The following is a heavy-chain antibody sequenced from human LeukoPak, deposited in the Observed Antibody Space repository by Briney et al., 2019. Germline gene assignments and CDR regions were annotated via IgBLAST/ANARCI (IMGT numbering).Heavy chain of an antibody. CDR3: ARPEYYDSSGRMDV. Sequence: SETLSLTCTVSGGSISSSSYYWGWIRQPPGKGLEWIGSIYYSGSTYYNPSLKSRVTISVDTSKNQFSPKLSSVTAADTAVYYCARPEYYDSSGRMDVWGQGTTVTVSS. J-gene: IGHJ6*02. V-gene: IGHV4-39*01. CDR1: GGSISSSSYY. D-gene: IGHD3-22*01. CDR2: IYYSGST.